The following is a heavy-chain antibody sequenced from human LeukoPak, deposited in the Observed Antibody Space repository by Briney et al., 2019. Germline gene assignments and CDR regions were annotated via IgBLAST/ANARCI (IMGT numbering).Heavy chain of an antibody. CDR3: AKTLRESSGREYFDL. V-gene: IGHV3-23*01. D-gene: IGHD6-19*01. J-gene: IGHJ2*01. CDR2: VSGSGGST. CDR1: ALTFTTYA. Sequence: GGSLRLSCAASALTFTTYAMSWVRQAPGKGLEWVSSVSGSGGSTYYADSVKGRFTISRDNSKNTLYLQMNSLTAEHTTEYYCAKTLRESSGREYFDLWGRGTLVTVSS.